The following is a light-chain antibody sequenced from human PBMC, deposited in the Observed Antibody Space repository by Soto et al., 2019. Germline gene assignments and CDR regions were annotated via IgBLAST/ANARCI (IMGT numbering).Light chain of an antibody. V-gene: IGKV3-20*01. CDR3: QQYGSSPLT. J-gene: IGKJ4*01. CDR1: QSVSSSY. CDR2: GAS. Sequence: EIVLTQSPGTLSLSPGERATLSCRASQSVSSSYVARYQQKPGQAPRLLIYGASSRATGIPDRFNGSGSGTDFTLTISRLEPEDFVVYYCQQYGSSPLTFGGGTKVEIK.